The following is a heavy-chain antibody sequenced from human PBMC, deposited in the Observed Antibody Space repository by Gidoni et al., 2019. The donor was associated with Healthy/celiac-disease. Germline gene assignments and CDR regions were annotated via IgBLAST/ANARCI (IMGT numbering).Heavy chain of an antibody. CDR3: ASQVVPAAILSWFDP. CDR1: GGSIRSSSYY. D-gene: IGHD2-2*02. CDR2: IYYSGST. V-gene: IGHV4-39*01. Sequence: QLQLQESGPGLVKPSETQSLTCTVSGGSIRSSSYYWGWIRQPPGKGLEWIGSIYYSGSTYYTPSLKSRVTISVDTSKNQFSLKLSSVTAADTAVYYCASQVVPAAILSWFDPWGQGTLVTVSS. J-gene: IGHJ5*02.